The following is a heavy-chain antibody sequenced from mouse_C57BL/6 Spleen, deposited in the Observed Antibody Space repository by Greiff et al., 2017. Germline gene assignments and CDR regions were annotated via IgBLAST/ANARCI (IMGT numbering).Heavy chain of an antibody. CDR3: ARYGNYRYYYAMDY. Sequence: IQLQQSGPELVKPGASVKISCKASGYSFTGYYMNWVKQSPEKSLEWIGEINPSTGGTTYNQKFKAKATLTVDKSSSTAYMQLKSLTSEDSAVYYCARYGNYRYYYAMDYWGQGTSVTVSS. V-gene: IGHV1-42*01. CDR1: GYSFTGYY. J-gene: IGHJ4*01. D-gene: IGHD2-1*01. CDR2: INPSTGGT.